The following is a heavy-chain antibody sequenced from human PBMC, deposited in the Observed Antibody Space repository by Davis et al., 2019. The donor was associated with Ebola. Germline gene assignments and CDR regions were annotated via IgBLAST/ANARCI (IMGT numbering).Heavy chain of an antibody. Sequence: PGGSLRLSCGASGFSVSSTYVSWVRQAPGKGLEWIARIGGSGGYTNYADSVRGRFTISRDSAKNSLYLQMDNLRPDDTAVYYCSTAFNSVTDGFDFWGQGAMVTVSS. D-gene: IGHD4-17*01. CDR3: STAFNSVTDGFDF. CDR2: IGGSGGYT. CDR1: GFSVSSTY. J-gene: IGHJ3*01. V-gene: IGHV3-11*06.